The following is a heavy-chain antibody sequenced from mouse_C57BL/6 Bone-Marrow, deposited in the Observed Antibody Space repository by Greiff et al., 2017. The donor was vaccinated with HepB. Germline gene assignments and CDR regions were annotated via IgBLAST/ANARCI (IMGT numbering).Heavy chain of an antibody. J-gene: IGHJ4*01. CDR2: IYPSDSET. CDR1: GYTFTSYW. Sequence: QVQLQQPGAELVRPGSSVKLSCKASGYTFTSYWMDWVKQRPGQGLEWIGNIYPSDSETHYNQKFKDKATLTVDKSSSTSYMQLSSLTSEDSAVYYCARSRDSSGYKAMDYWGQGTSVTVSS. D-gene: IGHD3-2*02. V-gene: IGHV1-61*01. CDR3: ARSRDSSGYKAMDY.